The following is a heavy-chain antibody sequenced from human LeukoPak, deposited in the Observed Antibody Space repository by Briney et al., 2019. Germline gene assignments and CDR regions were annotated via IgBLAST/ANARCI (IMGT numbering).Heavy chain of an antibody. D-gene: IGHD4-17*01. CDR2: IYYSGST. J-gene: IGHJ6*02. CDR3: ARDYGDYYYYGMDV. Sequence: PSETLSLTCAVYGGSFSGYYWSWIRQPPGKGLEWIGYIYYSGSTNYNPSLKSRVTISVDTSKNQFSLKLSSVTAADTAVYYCARDYGDYYYYGMDVWGQGTTVTVSS. V-gene: IGHV4-59*01. CDR1: GGSFSGYY.